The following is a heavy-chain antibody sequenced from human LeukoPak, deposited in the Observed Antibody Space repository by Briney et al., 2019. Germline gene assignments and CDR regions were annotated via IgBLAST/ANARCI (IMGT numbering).Heavy chain of an antibody. D-gene: IGHD2-21*01. V-gene: IGHV1-69*04. Sequence: GASVKVSCKASGGTFSSYAISWVRQAPGQGLEWMGRIIPILGIANYAQKFQGRVTMTTDTSTSTAYMELRSLRSDDTAVYYCARVLSRLFFKREGGWFDPWGQGTLVTVSS. CDR3: ARVLSRLFFKREGGWFDP. CDR1: GGTFSSYA. CDR2: IIPILGIA. J-gene: IGHJ5*02.